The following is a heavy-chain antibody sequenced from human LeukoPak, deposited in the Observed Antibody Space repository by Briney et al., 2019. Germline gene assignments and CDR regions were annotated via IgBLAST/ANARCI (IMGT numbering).Heavy chain of an antibody. J-gene: IGHJ1*01. CDR2: INPNGGGT. V-gene: IGHV1-2*06. CDR1: GYTFSGYD. CDR3: ARVGIAVGASGKYCQY. D-gene: IGHD6-19*01. Sequence: GGSVRLSCKASGYTFSGYDMHWVRQAPGQGLEWVGRINPNGGGTYYADTFKGRVTMTRDTSMNTPYMELSSLRSDDTAVYYCARVGIAVGASGKYCQYWRQGTVVSVPS.